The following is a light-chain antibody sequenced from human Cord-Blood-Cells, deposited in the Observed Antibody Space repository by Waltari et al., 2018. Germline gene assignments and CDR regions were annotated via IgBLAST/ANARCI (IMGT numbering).Light chain of an antibody. CDR2: AAS. Sequence: IQLTQSPSFLSASVGDRVTITCRASQGISSYLAWYQQKPGKAPKLLIYAASTFHRGFPSRFSGSGSGTEFTLTISSLQPEDFATYYCQQLNSYPITFGQGTRLEIK. J-gene: IGKJ5*01. CDR3: QQLNSYPIT. CDR1: QGISSY. V-gene: IGKV1-9*01.